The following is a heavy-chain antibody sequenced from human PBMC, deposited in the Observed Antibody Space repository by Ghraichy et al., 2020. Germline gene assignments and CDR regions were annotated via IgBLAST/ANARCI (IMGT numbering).Heavy chain of an antibody. Sequence: GGSLRLSCAASGFTFSSYAMSWVRQAPGKGLEWVSAISGSGGSTYYADSVKGRFTISRDNSKNTLYLQMNSLRAEDTAVYYCAKDLIAAAAGPEYFQHWGQGTLVTVSS. V-gene: IGHV3-23*01. J-gene: IGHJ1*01. CDR1: GFTFSSYA. CDR3: AKDLIAAAAGPEYFQH. D-gene: IGHD6-13*01. CDR2: ISGSGGST.